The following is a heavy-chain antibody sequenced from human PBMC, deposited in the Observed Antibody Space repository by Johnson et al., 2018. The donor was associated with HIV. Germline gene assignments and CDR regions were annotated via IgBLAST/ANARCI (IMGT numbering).Heavy chain of an antibody. D-gene: IGHD2-15*01. V-gene: IGHV3-11*04. CDR1: GFTFSDYY. Sequence: VQLVESGGGLVKPGGSLRLSCAASGFTFSDYYMTWIRQAPGKGLEWVSYISSSASGMFYADSVKGRFTISRDNAKNSLFLQMSSLKAEDTAVYYCARDLRPHCGGGSCFHASDVWGQGTMVTVSS. J-gene: IGHJ3*01. CDR2: ISSSASGM. CDR3: ARDLRPHCGGGSCFHASDV.